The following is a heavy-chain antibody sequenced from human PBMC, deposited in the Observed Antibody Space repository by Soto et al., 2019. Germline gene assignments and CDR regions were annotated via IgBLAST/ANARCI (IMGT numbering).Heavy chain of an antibody. D-gene: IGHD6-25*01. V-gene: IGHV4-39*01. CDR3: ARHASPGIAANFDR. CDR2: VYYSGTT. J-gene: IGHJ4*02. Sequence: SETLALTCAVSGCSISSTLRYGGWVRQPPGKGLEWIGSVYYSGTTYYYSPSLTSRITISLNASNNQFSLNLTSVTAADTPVYYCARHASPGIAANFDRWGVGHLV. CDR1: GCSISSTLRY.